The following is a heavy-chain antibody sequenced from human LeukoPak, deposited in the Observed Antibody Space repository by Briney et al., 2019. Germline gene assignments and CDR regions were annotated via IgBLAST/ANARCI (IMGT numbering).Heavy chain of an antibody. Sequence: SQTLSLTCAISGDSFSSNSAAWGWIRQSPSRGLEWLGRTYYRSGWYNDYAVSVESRLTINPDTSKNQVSLQLTSVTPEDTAVYYCSRELAWGPADYWGQGTLVTVSS. CDR1: GDSFSSNSAA. CDR3: SRELAWGPADY. J-gene: IGHJ4*02. D-gene: IGHD7-27*01. CDR2: TYYRSGWYN. V-gene: IGHV6-1*01.